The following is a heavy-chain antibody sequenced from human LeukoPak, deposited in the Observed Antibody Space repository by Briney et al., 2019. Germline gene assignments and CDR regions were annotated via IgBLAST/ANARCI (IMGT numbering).Heavy chain of an antibody. CDR1: GFTFSSYA. V-gene: IGHV3-23*01. Sequence: PGGSLRLSCAASGFTFSSYAMSWVRQAPGKGLEWVSAISGSGGSTYYADSVKSRFTISRDNSKNTLYLQMSSLRAADTALYYCVRIDYAPRGFEPWGKETQVTVSP. J-gene: IGHJ5*02. D-gene: IGHD4-17*01. CDR3: VRIDYAPRGFEP. CDR2: ISGSGGST.